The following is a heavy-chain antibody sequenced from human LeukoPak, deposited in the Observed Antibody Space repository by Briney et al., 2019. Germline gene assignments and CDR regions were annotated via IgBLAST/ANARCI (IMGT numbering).Heavy chain of an antibody. V-gene: IGHV4-34*01. D-gene: IGHD2-2*01. J-gene: IGHJ5*02. CDR3: AARDIVVVPAAGYNWFDP. CDR2: INHSGST. CDR1: GGSFSGYY. Sequence: SETLSLTCAVYGGSFSGYYWSWIRQPPGKGLEWIGEINHSGSTNYNPSLKSRVTISVDTSKNQFSLKLSSVTAADTAVYYCAARDIVVVPAAGYNWFDPWGQGTLVTVSS.